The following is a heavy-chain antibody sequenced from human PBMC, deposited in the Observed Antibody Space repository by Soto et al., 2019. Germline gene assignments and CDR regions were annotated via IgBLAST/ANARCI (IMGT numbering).Heavy chain of an antibody. D-gene: IGHD4-17*01. V-gene: IGHV1-69*08. J-gene: IGHJ3*02. Sequence: QVQLVQSGAEVKKPGSSVKVSCTASGGTFSSYTISWVRQAPGQGLEWMGRIIPILGIANYAQKFQGRVTITADKSTSTAYMELSSLRSEDTAVYYCAREPDYGDDDAFDIWGQGTMVTVSS. CDR3: AREPDYGDDDAFDI. CDR2: IIPILGIA. CDR1: GGTFSSYT.